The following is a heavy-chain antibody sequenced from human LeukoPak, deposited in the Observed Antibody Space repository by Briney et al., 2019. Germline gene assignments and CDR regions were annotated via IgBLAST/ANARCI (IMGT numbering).Heavy chain of an antibody. CDR1: GYTFTGYY. D-gene: IGHD1-14*01. V-gene: IGHV1-2*02. CDR2: INPNSGGT. CDR3: ARGQAATTRPNFDY. J-gene: IGHJ4*02. Sequence: ASVKVSCKASGYTFTGYYMHWVRQAPGQGLEWMGWINPNSGGTNYAQKFQGRVTMTRDTSISTAYMELSRLRSDDTAVYYCARGQAATTRPNFDYWGQGTLVTVSS.